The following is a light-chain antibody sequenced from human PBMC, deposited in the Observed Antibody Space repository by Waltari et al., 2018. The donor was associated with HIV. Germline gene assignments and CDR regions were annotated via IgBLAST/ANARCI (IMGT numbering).Light chain of an antibody. CDR3: QQYYSLPHT. V-gene: IGKV4-1*01. J-gene: IGKJ4*02. CDR2: WAS. Sequence: DIVMTQSPDSLAVSLGERASVNCTSSRSVFYNSDNRNYLAWYQQKAGQPPRVVLYWASTRASGVPERFSGSGSGTDFSLTITSLRADDVAVYYCQQYYSLPHTFGGGTKVEIK. CDR1: RSVFYNSDNRNY.